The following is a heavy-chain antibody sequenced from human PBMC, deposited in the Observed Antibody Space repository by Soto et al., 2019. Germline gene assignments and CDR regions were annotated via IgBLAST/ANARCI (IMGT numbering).Heavy chain of an antibody. V-gene: IGHV3-23*01. Sequence: GGSLRLSCAASGFTFSSYAMTWVRQAPGKGLEWVSSISGSGGSTFYADSVKGRFTVSRDNSKSTLYLQLSSLRAEDTAVYHCAKPVDTADYFYYGLDVWGQGTTVTVSS. CDR1: GFTFSSYA. D-gene: IGHD5-18*01. J-gene: IGHJ6*02. CDR2: ISGSGGST. CDR3: AKPVDTADYFYYGLDV.